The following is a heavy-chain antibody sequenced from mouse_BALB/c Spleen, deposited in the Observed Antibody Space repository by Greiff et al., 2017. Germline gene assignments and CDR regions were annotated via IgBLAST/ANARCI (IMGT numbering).Heavy chain of an antibody. V-gene: IGHV5-6*02. J-gene: IGHJ4*01. CDR3: ARQTYGNYDAMDY. CDR1: GFTFSSYG. Sequence: DVKLVESGGDLVKPGGSLKLSCAASGFTFSSYGMSWVRQTPDKRLEWVATISSGGSYTYYPDSVKGRFTISRDNAKNTLYLQMSSLKSEDTAMYYCARQTYGNYDAMDYWGQGTSVTVSS. D-gene: IGHD2-10*02. CDR2: ISSGGSYT.